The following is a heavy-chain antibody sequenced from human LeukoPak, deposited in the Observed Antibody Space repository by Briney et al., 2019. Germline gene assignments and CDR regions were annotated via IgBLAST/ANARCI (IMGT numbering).Heavy chain of an antibody. CDR3: ARDRSLATFDY. CDR2: ISYDGSNK. D-gene: IGHD5-24*01. V-gene: IGHV3-30-3*01. CDR1: GFTFSSYA. J-gene: IGHJ4*02. Sequence: GRSLRLSCAASGFTFSSYAMHWVRQAPGKGLEWVAVISYDGSNKYYADSVKGRFTISRDNSKNTLYLQMNSLRAEDTAVYYCARDRSLATFDYWGQGTLVTVSS.